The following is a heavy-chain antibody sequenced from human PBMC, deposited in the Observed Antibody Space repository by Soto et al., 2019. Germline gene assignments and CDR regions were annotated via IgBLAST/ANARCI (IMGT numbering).Heavy chain of an antibody. CDR1: GYTFTSYG. CDR3: ARGGGLGGWYEDVRDFDY. V-gene: IGHV1-18*01. CDR2: ISAYNGNT. D-gene: IGHD6-19*01. Sequence: QVQLVQSGAEVKKPGASVKVSCKASGYTFTSYGISWVRQAPGQGLEWMGWISAYNGNTNYAQKLQGRVTMTTNTSTSTGYMDLRSLRSDDTAVYYCARGGGLGGWYEDVRDFDYWGQGTLVTVSS. J-gene: IGHJ4*02.